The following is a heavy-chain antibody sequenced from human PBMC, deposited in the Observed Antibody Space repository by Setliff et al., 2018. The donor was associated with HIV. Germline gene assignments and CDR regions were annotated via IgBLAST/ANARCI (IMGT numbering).Heavy chain of an antibody. V-gene: IGHV4-4*08. CDR2: IYPNGSP. CDR1: GGSINNYY. J-gene: IGHJ4*02. CDR3: TGDYNSGSYRFDY. Sequence: LTCTVSGGSINNYYWSWIRQPPGKGLEWIGYIYPNGSPDYPSGNIVYNPSFRSRVTLSLDTSKNQFSLKLTSVTAADAAVYYCTGDYNSGSYRFDYWGQGTPFTVPS. D-gene: IGHD3-10*01.